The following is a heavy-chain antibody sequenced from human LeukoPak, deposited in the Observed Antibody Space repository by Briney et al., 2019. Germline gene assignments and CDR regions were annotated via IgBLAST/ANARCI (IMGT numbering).Heavy chain of an antibody. Sequence: ASVKVSCKASGYTFTNYDINWVRQATGQGLEWLGWMNPNSGNTGYAQKFQRRVTITRNTSISTAYMELSSLTSEDTAVYYCARGRDWLRWFDPWGQGTLVTVSS. D-gene: IGHD3/OR15-3a*01. CDR1: GYTFTNYD. CDR3: ARGRDWLRWFDP. V-gene: IGHV1-8*01. CDR2: MNPNSGNT. J-gene: IGHJ5*02.